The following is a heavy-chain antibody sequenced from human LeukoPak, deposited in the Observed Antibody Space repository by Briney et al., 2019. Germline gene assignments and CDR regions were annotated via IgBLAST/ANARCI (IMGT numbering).Heavy chain of an antibody. J-gene: IGHJ4*02. CDR1: GFIFSSYT. V-gene: IGHV3-21*01. CDR2: ISSGSSYI. Sequence: GGSLRLSCAASGFIFSSYTMNWVRQAPGKGLEWDSSISSGSSYIYYADSVKGRFTISRDNAKNSLYLQMSSLRAEDTAVYYCARERSFVSGNHDFDCWGQGTLVTVSS. CDR3: ARERSFVSGNHDFDC. D-gene: IGHD1-14*01.